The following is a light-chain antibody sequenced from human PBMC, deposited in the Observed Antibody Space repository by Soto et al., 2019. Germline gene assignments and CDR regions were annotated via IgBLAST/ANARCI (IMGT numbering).Light chain of an antibody. Sequence: EIVMTQSPATLSVPPXXXXXXXXXARQSVSTNLAWYQQKPGQAPRLLIYGGSTRATGVPARFSGSGSGTEFTLTINSLQSEDFAVYYCQQYNNWPLTFGPRTKV. J-gene: IGKJ3*01. CDR2: GGS. CDR1: QSVSTN. V-gene: IGKV3-15*01. CDR3: QQYNNWPLT.